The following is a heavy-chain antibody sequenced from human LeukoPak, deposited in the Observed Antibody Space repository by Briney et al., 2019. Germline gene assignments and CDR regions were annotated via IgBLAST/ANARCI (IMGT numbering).Heavy chain of an antibody. J-gene: IGHJ4*02. D-gene: IGHD4-17*01. CDR3: ARGRGGDYVPSRFDY. CDR1: GFAFSGFA. V-gene: IGHV3-23*01. CDR2: ISGSGDNT. Sequence: GGSLRLSCSGSGFAFSGFAMGWVRQAPGKGLEWVSSISGSGDNTYYADSVDGRFVVSRDNTKNTLYLQMNSLRAEDTALYYCARGRGGDYVPSRFDYWGQGTLVTVSS.